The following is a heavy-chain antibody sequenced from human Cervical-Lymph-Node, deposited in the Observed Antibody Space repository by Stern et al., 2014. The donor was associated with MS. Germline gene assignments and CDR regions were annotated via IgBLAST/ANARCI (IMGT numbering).Heavy chain of an antibody. Sequence: QVQLVQSGAEVKKPGASVKVSCKASGYTFTSYYMHWVRQAPGQGLEWMGIINPSGGSTSYAQKFQGRVTMTRDTSTSTVYMELSSLRSEDTAVYYCARDYGRQQFSVLFDYWGQGTLVTVSS. D-gene: IGHD6-13*01. CDR1: GYTFTSYY. J-gene: IGHJ4*02. V-gene: IGHV1-46*03. CDR2: INPSGGST. CDR3: ARDYGRQQFSVLFDY.